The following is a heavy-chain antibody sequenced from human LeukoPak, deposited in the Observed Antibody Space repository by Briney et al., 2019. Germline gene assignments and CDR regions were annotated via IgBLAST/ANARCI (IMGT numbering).Heavy chain of an antibody. CDR1: GFTFSSYA. J-gene: IGHJ4*02. D-gene: IGHD3-3*01. V-gene: IGHV3-23*01. CDR2: ISGSGGST. CDR3: AKDLPPYYDFWSGYYFDY. Sequence: PGGSLRLSCAASGFTFSSYAMSWVRQAPGKGLKWVSAISGSGGSTYYADSVKGRFTISRDNSKNTLYLQMNSLRAEDTAVYCCAKDLPPYYDFWSGYYFDYWGQGTLVTVSS.